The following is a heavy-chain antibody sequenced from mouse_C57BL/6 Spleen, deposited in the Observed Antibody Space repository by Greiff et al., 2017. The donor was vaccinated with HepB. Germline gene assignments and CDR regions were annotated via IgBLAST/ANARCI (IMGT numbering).Heavy chain of an antibody. J-gene: IGHJ4*01. CDR2: ISDGGSYT. CDR1: GFTFSSYA. V-gene: IGHV5-4*03. Sequence: EVKLLESGGGLVKPGGSLKLSCAASGFTFSSYAMSWVRQTPEKRLEWVATISDGGSYTYYPDNVKGRFTISRDNAKNNLYLQMSHLKSEDTAMYYCGRGSSLRGGAMDYWGQGTSVTVSS. D-gene: IGHD1-1*01. CDR3: GRGSSLRGGAMDY.